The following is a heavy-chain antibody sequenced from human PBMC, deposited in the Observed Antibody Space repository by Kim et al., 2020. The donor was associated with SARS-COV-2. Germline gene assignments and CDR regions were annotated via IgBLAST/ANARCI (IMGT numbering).Heavy chain of an antibody. CDR2: IFIYGRTK. CDR1: GFPFRNYT. J-gene: IGHJ6*01. Sequence: GGSLRLSCAASGFPFRNYTLHWVRQAPGKGLGWVAVIFIYGRTKNYADSVRGRFTISRDNSKNTLYLQMNSLGTEDTAVYYCGTSLQRGLASRYYCVMD. D-gene: IGHD5-12*01. CDR3: GTSLQRGLASRYYCVMD. V-gene: IGHV3-30*04.